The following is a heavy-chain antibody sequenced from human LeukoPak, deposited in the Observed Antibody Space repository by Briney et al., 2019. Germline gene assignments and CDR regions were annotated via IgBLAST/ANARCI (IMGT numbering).Heavy chain of an antibody. CDR2: INGDGSYT. Sequence: GGSLRLSCATSGFTFSGYWMHWVRQAPGKGLVWLSLINGDGSYTIYADSVKGRFTISRDNAKNTLYLQMDSLRAEDTAVYYCARDGVQTTPFDFWGQGTVVTVSS. D-gene: IGHD4/OR15-4a*01. J-gene: IGHJ4*02. CDR3: ARDGVQTTPFDF. CDR1: GFTFSGYW. V-gene: IGHV3-74*01.